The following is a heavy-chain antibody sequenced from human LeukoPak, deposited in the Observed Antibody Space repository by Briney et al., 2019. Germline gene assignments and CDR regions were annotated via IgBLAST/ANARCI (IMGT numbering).Heavy chain of an antibody. CDR1: GYTFSGYY. V-gene: IGHV1-2*02. Sequence: ASVKVSCKASGYTFSGYYIHWVRQAPGQGLEWMGWINPNSGGTNYAQKFQGRVTMTRDTSISTAYVELSRLRSDDTAVYYCARRTQAYSDTSGYIQAVDYWGQETLVTVSS. J-gene: IGHJ4*02. CDR3: ARRTQAYSDTSGYIQAVDY. D-gene: IGHD3-22*01. CDR2: INPNSGGT.